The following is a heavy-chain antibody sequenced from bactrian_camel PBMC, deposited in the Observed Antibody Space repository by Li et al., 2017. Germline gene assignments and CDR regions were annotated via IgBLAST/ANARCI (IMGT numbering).Heavy chain of an antibody. CDR2: IASEGRT. V-gene: IGHV3S53*01. J-gene: IGHJ4*01. CDR1: EHALRCYY. CDR3: AAKWSTGGRWQDQNMWNY. D-gene: IGHD7*01. Sequence: VQLVESGGGSVQAGGSLRLSCATSEHALRCYYMGWFRQAPGKKREGIAGIASEGRTSYLSSVKDRFTISKDNAKNTLYLQMNSLNPEDTAVYYCAAKWSTGGRWQDQNMWNYWGQGTQVTVS.